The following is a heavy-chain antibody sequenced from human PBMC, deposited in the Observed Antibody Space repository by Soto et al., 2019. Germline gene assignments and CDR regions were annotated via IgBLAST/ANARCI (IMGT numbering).Heavy chain of an antibody. V-gene: IGHV3-23*01. D-gene: IGHD3-3*01. J-gene: IGHJ4*02. CDR3: AKDSSMGVVITDWYFDY. CDR2: ISGSGGST. Sequence: PGGSLRLSCAASGFTFSSYAMSWVRQAPGKGLEWVSAISGSGGSTYYADSVKGRFTISRDNSKNTLYLQMNSLRAEDTAVYYCAKDSSMGVVITDWYFDYWGQGTLVTVSS. CDR1: GFTFSSYA.